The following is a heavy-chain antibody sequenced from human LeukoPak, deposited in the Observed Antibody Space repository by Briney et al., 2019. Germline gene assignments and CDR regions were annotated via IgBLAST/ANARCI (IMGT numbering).Heavy chain of an antibody. CDR2: FDPEDGET. J-gene: IGHJ4*02. V-gene: IGHV1-24*01. D-gene: IGHD1-20*01. CDR1: RYAFTSYF. CDR3: ATGDNWNYYGY. Sequence: ASVKVSCKAFRYAFTSYFVHWVRQAPGKGLEWMGGFDPEDGETIYAQKFQGRVTMTEDTSTDTAYMELSSLRSEDTAVYYCATGDNWNYYGYWGQGTLVTVSS.